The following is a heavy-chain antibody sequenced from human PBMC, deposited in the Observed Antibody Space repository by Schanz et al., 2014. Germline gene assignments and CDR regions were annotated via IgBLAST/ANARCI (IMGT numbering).Heavy chain of an antibody. D-gene: IGHD6-13*01. CDR1: GFTFSSYAM. V-gene: IGHV4-4*02. CDR2: IYHSGNT. Sequence: VQLVESGGYLVQPGGSLRLSCSASGFTFSSYAMSWVRQAPGKGLEWIGEIYHSGNTNYNASLKSRVTISVDKSKNRSALKVRSVTAADTAVYYCARDAVRGAAGGYGMDVWGRGTTVTVSS. J-gene: IGHJ6*02. CDR3: ARDAVRGAAGGYGMDV.